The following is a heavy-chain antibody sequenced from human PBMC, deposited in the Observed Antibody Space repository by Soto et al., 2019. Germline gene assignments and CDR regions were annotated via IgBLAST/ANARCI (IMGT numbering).Heavy chain of an antibody. D-gene: IGHD4-17*01. CDR2: IYYSGST. J-gene: IGHJ4*02. CDR1: GLSISRGGYY. V-gene: IGHV4-31*03. Sequence: TLSLTGTSSGLSISRGGYYWSWIRQHPGKGLEWIGYIYYSGSTYYNPSLKSRVTISVDTSKNQFSLKLSSVTAADTAVYYCARAPRYGFDYWGQGTLVTVSS. CDR3: ARAPRYGFDY.